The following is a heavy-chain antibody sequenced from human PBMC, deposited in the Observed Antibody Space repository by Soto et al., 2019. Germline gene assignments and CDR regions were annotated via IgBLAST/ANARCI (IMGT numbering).Heavy chain of an antibody. CDR2: INSDGSST. D-gene: IGHD2-15*01. CDR1: GVTFSSSW. J-gene: IGHJ4*02. Sequence: GGSLRLSCAASGVTFSSSWMHWVRQPPGKGLVWVSRINSDGSSTSYADSVKGRFTISRDNAKNTLYLQMNSLGAEDMAVYYCARIAVKDNSDYWGQGTLVTVSS. CDR3: ARIAVKDNSDY. V-gene: IGHV3-74*01.